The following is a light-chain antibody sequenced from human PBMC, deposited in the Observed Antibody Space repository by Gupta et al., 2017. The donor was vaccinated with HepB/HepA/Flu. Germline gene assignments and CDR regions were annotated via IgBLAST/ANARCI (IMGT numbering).Light chain of an antibody. CDR3: QQRSNWPPLT. CDR2: DAS. V-gene: IGKV3-11*01. Sequence: PGERATLSCRASQSVSSYLAWYQQKPGQAPRLLIYDASNRATGIPARFSGSGSGTDFTLTISSREPEDFAVYYCQQRSNWPPLTFGGGTKVEIK. J-gene: IGKJ4*01. CDR1: QSVSSY.